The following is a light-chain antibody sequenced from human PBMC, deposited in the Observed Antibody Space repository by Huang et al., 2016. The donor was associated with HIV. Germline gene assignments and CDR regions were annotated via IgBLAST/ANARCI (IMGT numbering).Light chain of an antibody. Sequence: TQSPSSVSASVGDRVTITCRASQGISRWLAWYQQKPGKAPKLLIYAASSLQSGVPSRFRGSGSGTDFTLTISSLQPEDFATYYCQQANSFRALTFGGGTKMEIK. J-gene: IGKJ4*01. V-gene: IGKV1-12*01. CDR2: AAS. CDR1: QGISRW. CDR3: QQANSFRALT.